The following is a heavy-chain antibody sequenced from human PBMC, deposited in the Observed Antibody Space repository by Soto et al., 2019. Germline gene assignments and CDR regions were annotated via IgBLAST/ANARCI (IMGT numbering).Heavy chain of an antibody. J-gene: IGHJ4*02. D-gene: IGHD2-15*01. Sequence: EVQLVESGGGLVQPGGSLRLSCAASGFTFSSYWMHWVRQAPGKGLVWVSRINSDGSSTSYADSVKGRFTISRDNAKNTLYLQMNSLRAKGTAVYYCVRTSLVMAAATREEYGGQGTLVTVSS. CDR3: VRTSLVMAAATREEY. V-gene: IGHV3-74*01. CDR1: GFTFSSYW. CDR2: INSDGSST.